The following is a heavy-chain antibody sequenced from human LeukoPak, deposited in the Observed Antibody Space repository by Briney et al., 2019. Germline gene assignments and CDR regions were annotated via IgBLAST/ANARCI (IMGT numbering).Heavy chain of an antibody. Sequence: GGSLRLSCAVSGFTFSSYAMSWVRQAPGKGLEWVSYISSGSTTIYYADSVKGRFTISRDNAQKSVYLQMNNLRAEDTAVYYCARVNRAMTAVYYYYMDVWGKGTTVTVSS. D-gene: IGHD5-18*01. V-gene: IGHV3-48*01. CDR3: ARVNRAMTAVYYYYMDV. CDR2: ISSGSTTI. J-gene: IGHJ6*03. CDR1: GFTFSSYA.